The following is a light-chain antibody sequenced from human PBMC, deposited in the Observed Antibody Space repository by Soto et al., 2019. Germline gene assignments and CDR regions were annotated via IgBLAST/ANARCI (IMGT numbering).Light chain of an antibody. Sequence: DIQMTQSPSTLSASVGDRVTITCRASQSISSWLAWYQQKPGKAPKLLIYDASSLESGVPSRFSGSGSGTKFTLTISSLQPDDFATYYCKQYNSYGTFGQGTKVEIK. CDR2: DAS. CDR3: KQYNSYGT. CDR1: QSISSW. J-gene: IGKJ1*01. V-gene: IGKV1-5*01.